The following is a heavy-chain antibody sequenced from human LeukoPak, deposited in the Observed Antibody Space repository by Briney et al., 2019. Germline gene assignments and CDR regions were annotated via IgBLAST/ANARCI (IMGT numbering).Heavy chain of an antibody. CDR3: ARGVNTISFTFDY. CDR1: GFTFSRYW. J-gene: IGHJ4*02. CDR2: IKEDGSRN. D-gene: IGHD3-22*01. V-gene: IGHV3-7*05. Sequence: GGSLRLSCAASGFTFSRYWMSWVRQAPGKGLEWVANIKEDGSRNHYVDSVKGRFTISRDNHEDSLYLQTNTLRTEDTAFYYCARGVNTISFTFDYWARGSLVTVSS.